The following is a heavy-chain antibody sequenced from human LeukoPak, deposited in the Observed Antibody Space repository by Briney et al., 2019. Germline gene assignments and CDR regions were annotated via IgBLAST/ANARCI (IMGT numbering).Heavy chain of an antibody. CDR2: IYSGGST. V-gene: IGHV3-53*01. D-gene: IGHD6-13*01. J-gene: IGHJ4*02. Sequence: PGGSLRLSCAASGLTVSSNYMSWVRQAPGKGLEWVSVIYSGGSTHYADSVKGRFTISRDNSKNTLYLQMNSLRVEDTAVYYCARDSAAAGRGGFDYWGQGTLVTVSS. CDR3: ARDSAAAGRGGFDY. CDR1: GLTVSSNY.